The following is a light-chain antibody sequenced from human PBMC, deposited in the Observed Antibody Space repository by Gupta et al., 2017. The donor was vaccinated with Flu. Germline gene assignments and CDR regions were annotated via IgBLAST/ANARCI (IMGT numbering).Light chain of an antibody. CDR1: GSNIGAGYD. V-gene: IGLV1-40*01. Sequence: QSVLTQPPSVSGAPGQRVTISCTVSGSNIGAGYDVHWYQQFPGTAPRLLIYVNSNRPSGVPGRFSGSKSGTSASLAITGLQAEDEADYYCQSYASSLSGSVFGGGTKLTVL. J-gene: IGLJ3*02. CDR3: QSYASSLSGSV. CDR2: VNS.